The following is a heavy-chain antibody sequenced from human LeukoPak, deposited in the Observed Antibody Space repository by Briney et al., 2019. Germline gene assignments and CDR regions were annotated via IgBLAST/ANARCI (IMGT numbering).Heavy chain of an antibody. CDR2: ITWNSDTI. J-gene: IGHJ4*02. D-gene: IGHD3-10*01. CDR1: GFTFDDYV. Sequence: PGRSLRLSCAASGFTFDDYVMHWVRQAPGKGLEWVSGITWNSDTIAYADSVKGRFTISRDNSKNTLYLQMNSLRAEDTAVYYCAKDRLWYGSGSYFFPTDYWGQGTLVTVSS. CDR3: AKDRLWYGSGSYFFPTDY. V-gene: IGHV3-9*01.